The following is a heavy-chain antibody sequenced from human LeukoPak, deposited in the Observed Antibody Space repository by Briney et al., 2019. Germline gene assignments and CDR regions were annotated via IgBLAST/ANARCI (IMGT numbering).Heavy chain of an antibody. CDR1: GYTFTGYY. V-gene: IGHV1-2*02. CDR2: INPNSGGT. D-gene: IGHD3-22*01. CDR3: ARDRYYYDSSGYNWFGP. J-gene: IGHJ5*02. Sequence: GASVKVSCKASGYTFTGYYMYWVRQAPGQGLEWMGWINPNSGGTNYAQKFQGRVTMTRDTSISTAYMELSRLRSDDTAVYYCARDRYYYDSSGYNWFGPWGQGTLVTVSS.